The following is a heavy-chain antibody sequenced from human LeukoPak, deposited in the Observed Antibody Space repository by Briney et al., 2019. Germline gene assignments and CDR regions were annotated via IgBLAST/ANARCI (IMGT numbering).Heavy chain of an antibody. J-gene: IGHJ4*02. V-gene: IGHV1-69*13. CDR1: GGTFSSYA. D-gene: IGHD2-15*01. CDR3: ASVYPGYCSGGSCYYFDY. Sequence: ASVKVSCKASGGTFSSYAISWVRQAPGQGLEWMGGIIPIFGTANYAQKFQGRVTITADESTSTAYMELSSLRSEDTAVYYCASVYPGYCSGGSCYYFDYWGQGTLVTVSS. CDR2: IIPIFGTA.